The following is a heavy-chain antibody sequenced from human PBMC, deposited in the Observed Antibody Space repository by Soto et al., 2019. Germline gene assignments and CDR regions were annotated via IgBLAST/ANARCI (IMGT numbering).Heavy chain of an antibody. Sequence: ASVKVSCKASGYTFTGYYMHWVRQAPGQGLEWMGWINPNSGGTNYAQKFQGWVTMTRDTSISTAYMELSRLRSDDTAVYYCARGNLGRQLVLPNYYYYGMDVWGQGTTVTVSS. CDR3: ARGNLGRQLVLPNYYYYGMDV. CDR1: GYTFTGYY. V-gene: IGHV1-2*04. J-gene: IGHJ6*02. D-gene: IGHD6-13*01. CDR2: INPNSGGT.